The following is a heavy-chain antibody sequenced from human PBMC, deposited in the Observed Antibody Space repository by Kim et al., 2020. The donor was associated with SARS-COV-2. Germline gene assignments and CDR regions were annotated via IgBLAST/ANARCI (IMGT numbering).Heavy chain of an antibody. CDR2: VSYIGNT. J-gene: IGHJ4*02. CDR1: GGSISGYF. V-gene: IGHV4-39*01. D-gene: IGHD1-7*01. CDR3: ARGSSSGTNRLDS. Sequence: SETLSLTCNVYGGSISGYFWGWIRQPPGKGLEWIGSVSYIGNTHYNPSLKTRLTISVDTSKNQLSLNLKPVTATDTAVYYCARGSSSGTNRLDSWGQGTLVTVSS.